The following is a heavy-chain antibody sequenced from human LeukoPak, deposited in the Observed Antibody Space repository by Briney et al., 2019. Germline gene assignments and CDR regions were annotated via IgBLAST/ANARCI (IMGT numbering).Heavy chain of an antibody. D-gene: IGHD3-16*01. V-gene: IGHV3-64D*06. CDR2: ISSNGGST. Sequence: GGSLRLSCSASGFTFSSYAMDWVRQAPGKGLEYVSTISSNGGSTYYADSVKGRFTISRDDSKNMLYLRMSSLRAEDTAVYYCVKEGDYGYYFDYWGQGTLVTVSS. CDR3: VKEGDYGYYFDY. CDR1: GFTFSSYA. J-gene: IGHJ4*02.